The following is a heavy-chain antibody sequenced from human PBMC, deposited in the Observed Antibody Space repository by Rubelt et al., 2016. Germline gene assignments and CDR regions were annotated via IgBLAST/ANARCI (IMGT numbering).Heavy chain of an antibody. J-gene: IGHJ6*02. V-gene: IGHV7-4-1*02. D-gene: IGHD1-1*01. Sequence: QVQLVQSGSELRKPGASVKVSCKASGYIFTNYAINWVRQAPGQGLEWMAWINTNTGNPTFAQGFRGRFVFSLDTSASTAHLQISGLKAEDTAVYYCARVRTVHQYGMDVWGQGTTVTVSS. CDR2: INTNTGNP. CDR1: GYIFTNYA. CDR3: ARVRTVHQYGMDV.